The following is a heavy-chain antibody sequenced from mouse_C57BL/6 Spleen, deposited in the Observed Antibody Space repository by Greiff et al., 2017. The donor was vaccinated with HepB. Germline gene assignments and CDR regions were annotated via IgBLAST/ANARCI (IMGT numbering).Heavy chain of an antibody. CDR2: IYPGDGDT. Sequence: VQLQESGPELVKPGASVKISCKASGYAFSSSWMNWVKQRPGKGLEWIGRIYPGDGDTNYNGKFKGKATLTADKSSSTAYMQLSSLTSEDSAVYSCASTTVVARYYFDYWGQGTTLTVSS. CDR3: ASTTVVARYYFDY. D-gene: IGHD1-1*01. J-gene: IGHJ2*01. CDR1: GYAFSSSW. V-gene: IGHV1-82*01.